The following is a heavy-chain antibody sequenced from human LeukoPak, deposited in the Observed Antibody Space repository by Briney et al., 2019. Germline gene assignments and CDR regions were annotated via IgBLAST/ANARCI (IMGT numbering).Heavy chain of an antibody. CDR2: IWYDGSNK. D-gene: IGHD3-3*01. V-gene: IGHV3-33*08. CDR3: ARVRRYYDFWSGYSSLGMDV. Sequence: GGSLRLSCAASGFTFSSYAMSWVRQAPGKGLEWVAVIWYDGSNKYYADSVKGRFTISRDNSKNTLYLQMNSLRAEDTAVYYCARVRRYYDFWSGYSSLGMDVWGQGTTVTVSS. J-gene: IGHJ6*02. CDR1: GFTFSSYA.